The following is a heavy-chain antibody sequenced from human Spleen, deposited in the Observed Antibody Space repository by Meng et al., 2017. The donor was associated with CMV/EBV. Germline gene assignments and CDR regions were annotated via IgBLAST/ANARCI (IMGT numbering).Heavy chain of an antibody. J-gene: IGHJ3*02. CDR3: ARDRERYCTTTSCQDAFDI. Sequence: ASVKVSCKASGYTFSDYGISWVRQAPGQGLEWMGWISGYNGYTNYAQKIQGRVSMTTDTYTSTAYMELRSLRSDDTALYYCARDRERYCTTTSCQDAFDIWGQGTMVTVS. CDR1: GYTFSDYG. D-gene: IGHD2-2*01. CDR2: ISGYNGYT. V-gene: IGHV1-18*01.